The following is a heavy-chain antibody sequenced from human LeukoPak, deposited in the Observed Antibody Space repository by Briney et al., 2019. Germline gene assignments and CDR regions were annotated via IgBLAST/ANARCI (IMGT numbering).Heavy chain of an antibody. Sequence: ASVNVSCMASGYTFTSYGTSWVRPAPGQGLEWMGWISAYNGNTNYAQKLQGRVTMTTDTSTSTAYMELRSLRSDDTAVYYCARGADCSSTSCYGPEWAFDIWGQGTMVTVSS. CDR1: GYTFTSYG. D-gene: IGHD2-2*01. CDR3: ARGADCSSTSCYGPEWAFDI. CDR2: ISAYNGNT. J-gene: IGHJ3*02. V-gene: IGHV1-18*04.